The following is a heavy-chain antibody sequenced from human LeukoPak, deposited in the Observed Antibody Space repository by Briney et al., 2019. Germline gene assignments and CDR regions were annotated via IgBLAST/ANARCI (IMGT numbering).Heavy chain of an antibody. CDR2: IYTSGST. CDR1: GGSISSYY. CDR3: ARDSLYYYDSSGSYDY. J-gene: IGHJ4*02. D-gene: IGHD3-22*01. Sequence: SETLSLTCTVSGGSISSYYWSWIRQPAGKGLEWIGRIYTSGSTNYNPSLKSRVTMSVDTSKNQLSLKLSSVTAADTAVYYCARDSLYYYDSSGSYDYWGQGTLVTVSS. V-gene: IGHV4-4*07.